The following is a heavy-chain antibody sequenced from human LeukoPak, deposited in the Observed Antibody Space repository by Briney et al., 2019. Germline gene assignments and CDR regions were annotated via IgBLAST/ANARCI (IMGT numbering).Heavy chain of an antibody. J-gene: IGHJ4*02. V-gene: IGHV3-23*01. D-gene: IGHD1-26*01. Sequence: GGSLRLSCAASGFTVRDYVMTWVRQAPGKGLEWVSSISASGAMTYYADSVKGRFTVSRDNSKNSLYLQMNSLTAADTAVYYCAKDRSIGTYYTFDHWGQGTLVTISS. CDR3: AKDRSIGTYYTFDH. CDR1: GFTVRDYV. CDR2: ISASGAMT.